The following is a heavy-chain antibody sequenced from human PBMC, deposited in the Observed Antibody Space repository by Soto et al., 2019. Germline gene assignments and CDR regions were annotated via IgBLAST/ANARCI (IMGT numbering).Heavy chain of an antibody. D-gene: IGHD1-26*01. CDR1: GFTFSSYG. Sequence: QLQLVESGGVVVQPGRSLRLSCAASGFTFSSYGMPWVRQAPCKGLAWVAVISYDGSNKYYADSVKGRFTISRDNSKNTLYLQMNSLRAEDTAVYYCATVGYSGGYFDYWGQGTLVTVSS. CDR3: ATVGYSGGYFDY. CDR2: ISYDGSNK. J-gene: IGHJ4*02. V-gene: IGHV3-30*03.